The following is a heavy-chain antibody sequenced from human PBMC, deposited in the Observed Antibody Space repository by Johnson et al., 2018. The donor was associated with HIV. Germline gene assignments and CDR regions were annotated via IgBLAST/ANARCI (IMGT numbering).Heavy chain of an antibody. Sequence: VQLVESRGGLVHPGGSLRLSCGASGFTFSSYGMTWVRQAPGKGLEWVSGISGSGTSTYYADSVKGRFTIFRDNSRNTLYLQMNSLRVDDTAVYYCAKGPAAVFGLVADIWDQGTKVTVSS. CDR3: AKGPAAVFGLVADI. CDR1: GFTFSSYG. CDR2: ISGSGTST. J-gene: IGHJ3*02. D-gene: IGHD3/OR15-3a*01. V-gene: IGHV3-23*04.